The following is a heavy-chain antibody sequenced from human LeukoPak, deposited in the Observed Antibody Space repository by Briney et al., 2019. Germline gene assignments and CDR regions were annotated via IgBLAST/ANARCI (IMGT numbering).Heavy chain of an antibody. Sequence: SVKVSCKASGCSFSSYAISWVRQAPGQGLEWMGGINPIFGTANYAQKFQGRVTITADESTSTAYMELSSLRSEDTAVYYCASDSSSWYNVRDYWGQGTLVTVSS. D-gene: IGHD6-13*01. J-gene: IGHJ4*02. CDR1: GCSFSSYA. CDR2: INPIFGTA. V-gene: IGHV1-69*13. CDR3: ASDSSSWYNVRDY.